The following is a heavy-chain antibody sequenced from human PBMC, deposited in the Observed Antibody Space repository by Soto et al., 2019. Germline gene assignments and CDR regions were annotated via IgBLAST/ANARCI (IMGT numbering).Heavy chain of an antibody. CDR3: ARDLAYCSGGSCLYYYYDYGMDV. CDR2: ISSSSSTI. CDR1: GFTFSSYS. D-gene: IGHD2-15*01. V-gene: IGHV3-48*02. Sequence: EVQLVESGGGLVQPGGSLRLSCAASGFTFSSYSMNWVRQAPGKGLEWVSYISSSSSTIYYADSVKGRFTISRDNAKNSLYLQMNSLRDEDTAVYYCARDLAYCSGGSCLYYYYDYGMDVWGQGTTVTVSS. J-gene: IGHJ6*02.